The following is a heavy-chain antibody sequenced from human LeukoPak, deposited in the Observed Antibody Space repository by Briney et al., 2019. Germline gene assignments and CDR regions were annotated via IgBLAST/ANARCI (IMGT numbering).Heavy chain of an antibody. D-gene: IGHD4-17*01. CDR3: AKVNTVTRDYFDY. V-gene: IGHV3-23*01. Sequence: GGSLRLSCATSGFTFSSYAMSWVRQAPGKGLEWVSSLSGSGGGTFYADSVKGRFTISRDNSKNTLYLQVSSLRAEDTAVYYCAKVNTVTRDYFDYWGLGTQVTVSS. CDR1: GFTFSSYA. J-gene: IGHJ4*02. CDR2: LSGSGGGT.